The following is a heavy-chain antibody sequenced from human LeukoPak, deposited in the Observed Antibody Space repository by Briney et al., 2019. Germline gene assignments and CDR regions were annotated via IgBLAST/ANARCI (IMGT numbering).Heavy chain of an antibody. CDR3: ARGTDIAAAGMVGY. J-gene: IGHJ4*02. Sequence: SVKVSCKASGGTFSSYAISWVRQAPGQGLEWMGRIIPILGIANYAQKFQGRVTITAGKSTSTAYMELSSLRSEDTAVYYCARGTDIAAAGMVGYWGQGTLVTVSS. CDR1: GGTFSSYA. V-gene: IGHV1-69*04. CDR2: IIPILGIA. D-gene: IGHD6-13*01.